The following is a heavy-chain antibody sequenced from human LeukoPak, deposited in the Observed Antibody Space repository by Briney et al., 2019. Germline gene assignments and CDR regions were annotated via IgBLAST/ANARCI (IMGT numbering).Heavy chain of an antibody. D-gene: IGHD6-19*01. J-gene: IGHJ3*02. Sequence: PGGSLRLSCVASGFTFSDYYMSWIRQAPGKGLEWVSYISSSGSTIYYADSVKGRLTISRDNAKNSLYLQMNSLRAEDTAAYYCASSSGWRPHDAFDIWGQGTMVTVSS. CDR3: ASSSGWRPHDAFDI. CDR1: GFTFSDYY. V-gene: IGHV3-11*01. CDR2: ISSSGSTI.